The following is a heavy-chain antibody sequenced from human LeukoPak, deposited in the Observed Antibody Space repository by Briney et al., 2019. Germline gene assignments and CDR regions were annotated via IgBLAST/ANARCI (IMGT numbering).Heavy chain of an antibody. V-gene: IGHV1-2*02. D-gene: IGHD1-1*01. CDR2: INPNSGGT. J-gene: IGHJ3*02. CDR3: ARDLGFGTTGEDAFDI. CDR1: GYTFTSYY. Sequence: ASVKVSCKASGYTFTSYYMHWVRQAPGQGLEWMGWINPNSGGTNYAETLQGRVTMTRDTSISTAYMELSSLRSDDTAVYYCARDLGFGTTGEDAFDIWGQGTMVTVSS.